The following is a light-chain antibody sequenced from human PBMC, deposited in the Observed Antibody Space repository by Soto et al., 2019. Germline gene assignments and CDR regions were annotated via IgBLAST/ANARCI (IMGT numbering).Light chain of an antibody. CDR3: QQYKTDSPPWT. CDR2: DAS. V-gene: IGKV1-5*01. J-gene: IGKJ1*01. CDR1: QSISNF. Sequence: DIQLAQSPSTLSAYVGDRVTIACRASQSISNFLAWYQRKPGEAPRLLSFDASRLESGVPPRFSGRGSGTQFTLTISSVQSEDFATYYCQQYKTDSPPWTFGQGTKV.